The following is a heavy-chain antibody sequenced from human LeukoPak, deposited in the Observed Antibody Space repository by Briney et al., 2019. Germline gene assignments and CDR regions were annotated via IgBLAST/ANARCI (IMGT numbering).Heavy chain of an antibody. J-gene: IGHJ4*02. Sequence: ASVKVSCKASGYPFRSYIIHWLRQAHGPNLERIGWANPPNGETKYQRTFPGRVTITRDTSASVVYMELSSLTYDDTAVYFCARDGYDADGYLDYWGQGALVPVSS. V-gene: IGHV1-3*01. D-gene: IGHD5-18*01. CDR1: GYPFRSYI. CDR3: ARDGYDADGYLDY. CDR2: ANPPNGET.